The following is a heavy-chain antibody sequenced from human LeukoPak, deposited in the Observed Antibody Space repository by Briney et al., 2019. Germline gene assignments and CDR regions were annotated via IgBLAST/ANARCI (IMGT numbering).Heavy chain of an antibody. Sequence: GSSVKVSCKASGGTLSSYAISWVRQAPGQGLEWMGGIIPIFGTANYAQKFQGRVTTTTDESTSTAYMELSSLRSEDTAVYYCARGGLDPKGWYFDLWGRGTLVTVSS. CDR3: ARGGLDPKGWYFDL. V-gene: IGHV1-69*05. J-gene: IGHJ2*01. D-gene: IGHD3/OR15-3a*01. CDR1: GGTLSSYA. CDR2: IIPIFGTA.